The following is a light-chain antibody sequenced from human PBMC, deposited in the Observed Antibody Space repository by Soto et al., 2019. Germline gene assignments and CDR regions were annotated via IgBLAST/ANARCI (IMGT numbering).Light chain of an antibody. CDR1: QSVSSR. CDR3: QQYNNWPPWT. CDR2: GAS. J-gene: IGKJ1*01. Sequence: EIVMTQSPATLSVSPGERVTLSCRASQSVSSRLAWYHQKPGQSPRLLIYGASTRATGIPARFSGSGSGTEFTLTISSLQSEDFAVYYCQQYNNWPPWTFGQGTKVDIK. V-gene: IGKV3-15*01.